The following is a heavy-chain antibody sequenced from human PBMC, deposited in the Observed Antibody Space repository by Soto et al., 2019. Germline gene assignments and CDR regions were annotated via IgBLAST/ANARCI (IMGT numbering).Heavy chain of an antibody. Sequence: GGSLRLSCAASGLSFPYAWMHWVRQAPGKGLEWVGRIKSRTDGGTIEYATPVKGRFTISRDDSKNTLYLQMNSLKTEDTAVYHCRTFVPAAARDYWGQGTLVTVSS. V-gene: IGHV3-15*07. CDR3: RTFVPAAARDY. CDR2: IKSRTDGGTI. D-gene: IGHD2-2*01. J-gene: IGHJ4*02. CDR1: GLSFPYAW.